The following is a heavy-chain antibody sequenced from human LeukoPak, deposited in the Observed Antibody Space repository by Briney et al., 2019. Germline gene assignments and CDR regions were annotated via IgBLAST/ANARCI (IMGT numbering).Heavy chain of an antibody. CDR2: ISYDGSNK. Sequence: HPGGSLRLSCAASGFTFSSYGMHWVRQAPGKGLEWVAVISYDGSNKYYADSVKGRFTISRDNSKNTLYLQMNSLRAEDTAVYYCAKDPGYSSGWYGLDYWGQGTLVTVSS. J-gene: IGHJ4*02. CDR3: AKDPGYSSGWYGLDY. D-gene: IGHD6-19*01. V-gene: IGHV3-30*18. CDR1: GFTFSSYG.